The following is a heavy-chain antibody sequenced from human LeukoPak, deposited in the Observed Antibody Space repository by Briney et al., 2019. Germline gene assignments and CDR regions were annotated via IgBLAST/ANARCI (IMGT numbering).Heavy chain of an antibody. D-gene: IGHD1-26*01. CDR1: GFTFSTHW. V-gene: IGHV3-7*05. CDR2: IKQDRSEK. Sequence: AGSLRLSCAASGFTFSTHWMIWVRQAPGKGLEWVANIKQDRSEKYYVDSVKGRFTISRDNAKNSLFLQMNSLRAEDTAVYYCANALGAHYFDSWGQGTLVTVSS. J-gene: IGHJ4*02. CDR3: ANALGAHYFDS.